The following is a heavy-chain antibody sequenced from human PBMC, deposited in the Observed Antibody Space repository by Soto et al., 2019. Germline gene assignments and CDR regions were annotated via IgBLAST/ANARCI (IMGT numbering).Heavy chain of an antibody. D-gene: IGHD3-22*01. CDR2: INPSGGST. CDR3: ARAEYYYASSGYSNPTYYGMDV. Sequence: VASVKVSCKASGYTFTSYAMHWVRQAPGQGLEWMGIINPSGGSTSYAQKFQGRVTMTRDTSTSTVYMELSSLRSEDTAVYYCARAEYYYASSGYSNPTYYGMDVWGQGTTVNVSS. V-gene: IGHV1-46*01. CDR1: GYTFTSYA. J-gene: IGHJ6*02.